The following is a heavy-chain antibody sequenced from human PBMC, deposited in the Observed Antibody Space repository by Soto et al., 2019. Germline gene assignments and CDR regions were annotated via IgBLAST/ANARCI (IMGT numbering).Heavy chain of an antibody. CDR2: INAGNGNT. D-gene: IGHD2-21*02. Sequence: ASVKVSCKASGYTFTSYAMHWVHQAPGQRLEGMGWINAGNGNTKYSQKFQGRVTITRDTSASTAYMELSSLRSEDTAVYYCARCIVVVTALDYWGQGTLVTVSS. CDR3: ARCIVVVTALDY. CDR1: GYTFTSYA. V-gene: IGHV1-3*01. J-gene: IGHJ4*02.